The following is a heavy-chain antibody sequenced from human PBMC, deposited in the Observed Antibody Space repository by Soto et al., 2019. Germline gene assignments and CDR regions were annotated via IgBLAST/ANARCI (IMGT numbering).Heavy chain of an antibody. CDR1: GFTFSGSA. V-gene: IGHV3-73*01. Sequence: HPGGSLGLSCAASGFTFSGSAMHWVRQASGKGLEWVGRIRSKANSYATAYAASVKGRFTISRDDSKNTAYLQMNSLKTEDTAVYYCTTISFDRGSCLDPRGQGTLVTGSS. CDR2: IRSKANSYAT. D-gene: IGHD2-15*01. CDR3: TTISFDRGSCLDP. J-gene: IGHJ5*02.